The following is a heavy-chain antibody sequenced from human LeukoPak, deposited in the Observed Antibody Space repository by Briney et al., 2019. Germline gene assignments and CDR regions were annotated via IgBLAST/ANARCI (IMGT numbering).Heavy chain of an antibody. D-gene: IGHD4-17*01. Sequence: GSLRLSCAASGFTFSYFGMHWVRQAPGKGLEWVAVIWYDATTEYYGDSVQGRFSISRDNSKNMLYLQMNSLRAEDTAVYYCARDKHITTWSGENYYRMDASGQGTTVTVSS. CDR1: GFTFSYFG. CDR3: ARDKHITTWSGENYYRMDA. V-gene: IGHV3-33*01. CDR2: IWYDATTE. J-gene: IGHJ6*02.